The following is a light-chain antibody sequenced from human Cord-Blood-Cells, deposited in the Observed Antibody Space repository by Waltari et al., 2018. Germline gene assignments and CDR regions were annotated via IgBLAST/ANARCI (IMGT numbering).Light chain of an antibody. CDR2: KAS. CDR3: QQYNSYSMYT. V-gene: IGKV1-5*03. Sequence: DIQMTQSPSTLSASVGDRXTIXCRASQSISSWLAWYQQKPGKAPKLLIYKASSLESGVPSRFSGSGSGTEFTLTISSLQPDDFATYYCQQYNSYSMYTFGQGTKLEIK. J-gene: IGKJ2*01. CDR1: QSISSW.